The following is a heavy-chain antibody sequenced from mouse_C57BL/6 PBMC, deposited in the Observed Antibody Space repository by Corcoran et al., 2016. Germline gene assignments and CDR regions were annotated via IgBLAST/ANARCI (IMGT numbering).Heavy chain of an antibody. CDR3: ARRSRALYAMDY. CDR1: GFSLSTSGMG. V-gene: IGHV8-12*01. Sequence: QVTLKESGPGILQSSQTLSLTCSCSGFSLSTSGMGVSWIRQPSGKGLEWLAHIYWADDKRYNPSLKSRLTISKDTSRNQVFLKFTSVYTAVTALYYWARRSRALYAMDYWGQGTSVTVSS. CDR2: IYWADDK. J-gene: IGHJ4*01. D-gene: IGHD3-1*01.